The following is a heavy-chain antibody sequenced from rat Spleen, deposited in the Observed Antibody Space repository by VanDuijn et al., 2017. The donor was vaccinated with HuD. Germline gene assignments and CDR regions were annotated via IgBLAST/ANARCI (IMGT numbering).Heavy chain of an antibody. Sequence: EVQLVESGGGLVQPGRSMKLSCAASGFTFSDYAMAWVRQAPKKGLEWVATIIYDGTSTYYRDSVKGRFTISRDNAKSTLYLQMDSLRSEDTATYYCVRDRQWFDSWGQGVMVTVSS. CDR3: VRDRQWFDS. V-gene: IGHV5-17*01. CDR1: GFTFSDYA. CDR2: IIYDGTST. D-gene: IGHD1-1*01. J-gene: IGHJ2*01.